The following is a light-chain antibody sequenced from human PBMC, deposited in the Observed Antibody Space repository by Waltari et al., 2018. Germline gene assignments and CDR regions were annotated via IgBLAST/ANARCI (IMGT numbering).Light chain of an antibody. V-gene: IGLV1-44*01. CDR2: SNN. CDR3: AAWDASLNGVV. J-gene: IGLJ2*01. Sequence: QSVLTQPPSASGTPGQRVTISCSGSSSNIGSNTVNWYQQLPGTAPKLLIFSNNQRPSGVPDRFPCSKSGPSACRAIRVLQSEDEADYDCAAWDASLNGVVFGGGTKLTVL. CDR1: SSNIGSNT.